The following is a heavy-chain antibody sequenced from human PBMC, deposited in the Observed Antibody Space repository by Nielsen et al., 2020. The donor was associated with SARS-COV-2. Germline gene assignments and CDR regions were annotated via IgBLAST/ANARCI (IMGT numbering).Heavy chain of an antibody. V-gene: IGHV3-30*03. CDR1: GFTFSSYG. CDR3: ARVDDSSSTYFDY. Sequence: GGSLRLSCAASGFTFSSYGMHWVRQAPGKGLEWVAVISYDGRGKYYADSVKGRFTISRDNSKNTLYLQMNSLRAEDTALYHCARVDDSSSTYFDYWGQGTRVTVSS. D-gene: IGHD3-22*01. J-gene: IGHJ4*02. CDR2: ISYDGRGK.